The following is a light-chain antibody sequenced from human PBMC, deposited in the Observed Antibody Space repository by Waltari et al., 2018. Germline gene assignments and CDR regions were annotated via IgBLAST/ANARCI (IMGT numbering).Light chain of an antibody. Sequence: QSVLTQPPSASGTPGQRVTISCSGSSSNIGGHTVNWYQQLPGAAPKLLIYNNNQRPSGVPDRFSGSKSGTSASLAISSLQSEDEAHYYCAAWDDSLNAVVFGGGTKLTVL. J-gene: IGLJ2*01. CDR2: NNN. CDR1: SSNIGGHT. V-gene: IGLV1-44*01. CDR3: AAWDDSLNAVV.